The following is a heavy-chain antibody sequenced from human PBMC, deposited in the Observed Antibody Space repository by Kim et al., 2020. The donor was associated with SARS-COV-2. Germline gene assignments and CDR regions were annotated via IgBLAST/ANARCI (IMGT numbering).Heavy chain of an antibody. CDR1: GFTFVNYA. V-gene: IGHV3-23*01. CDR3: AKGVGYGGGSYTFDH. J-gene: IGHJ4*02. CDR2: ISGGGGSR. Sequence: GGSLRLSCAASGFTFVNYAMTWVRLAPGKGLEWVSGISGGGGSRYYADSVKGRFTISRDNSKNTLFLQMNSLRVEDTALYYCAKGVGYGGGSYTFDHWGQGALVTVSS. D-gene: IGHD3-16*01.